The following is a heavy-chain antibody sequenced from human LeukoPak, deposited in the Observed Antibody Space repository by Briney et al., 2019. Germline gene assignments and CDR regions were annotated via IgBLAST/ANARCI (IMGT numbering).Heavy chain of an antibody. CDR3: ARLSLGLGYCSSTSCYPDY. Sequence: PSETLSLTCTVSGGSISSSSYSWGWIRQPPGKGLEWIGSIYYSGSTYYNPSLKSRVTISVDTSKNQFSLKLSSVTAADTAVYYCARLSLGLGYCSSTSCYPDYWGQGTLVTVSS. V-gene: IGHV4-39*01. CDR2: IYYSGST. D-gene: IGHD2-2*01. J-gene: IGHJ4*02. CDR1: GGSISSSSYS.